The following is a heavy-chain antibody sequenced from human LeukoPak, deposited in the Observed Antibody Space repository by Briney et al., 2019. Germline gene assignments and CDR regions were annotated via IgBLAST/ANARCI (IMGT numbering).Heavy chain of an antibody. CDR3: AAEFSAYDPFDS. V-gene: IGHV4-39*07. CDR1: NGSISSRSYY. D-gene: IGHD3-3*01. J-gene: IGHJ4*02. Sequence: SETLSLTCTVSNGSISSRSYYWGWIRQSPGKGLEWIGSMYYSGSTYYKRSLKGRVTISGDTSKNQFSLKLSSVTAADTAVYYCAAEFSAYDPFDSWGQGTLVTVSS. CDR2: MYYSGST.